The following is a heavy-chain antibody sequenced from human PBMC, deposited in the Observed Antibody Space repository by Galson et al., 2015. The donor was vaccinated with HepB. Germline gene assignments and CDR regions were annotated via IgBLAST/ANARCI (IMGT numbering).Heavy chain of an antibody. J-gene: IGHJ4*02. Sequence: SLRLSCAAPGFTFSSYAMSWVRQAPGKGLEWLSAISGSASSTYFADSVKRRFTISRDNAKNSLYLQMNSLRAEDTAVYYCARDRSYYDSSRGDYWGQGTLVTVSS. CDR3: ARDRSYYDSSRGDY. V-gene: IGHV3-23*01. CDR2: ISGSASST. D-gene: IGHD3-22*01. CDR1: GFTFSSYA.